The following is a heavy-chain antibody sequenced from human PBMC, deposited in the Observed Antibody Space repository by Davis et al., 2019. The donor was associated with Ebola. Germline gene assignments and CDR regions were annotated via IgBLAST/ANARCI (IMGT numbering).Heavy chain of an antibody. Sequence: MPGGSLRLSCAVSGDSISSSNWWSWVRQPPGKGLEWIGEISQSGSTNYNPSLKSRVTISVDKSKNQFSLKLSSVTAADTAVYYCARDPARVTIFGVVNNWFDPWGQGTLVTVSS. D-gene: IGHD3-3*01. CDR2: ISQSGST. CDR3: ARDPARVTIFGVVNNWFDP. CDR1: GDSISSSNW. J-gene: IGHJ5*02. V-gene: IGHV4-4*02.